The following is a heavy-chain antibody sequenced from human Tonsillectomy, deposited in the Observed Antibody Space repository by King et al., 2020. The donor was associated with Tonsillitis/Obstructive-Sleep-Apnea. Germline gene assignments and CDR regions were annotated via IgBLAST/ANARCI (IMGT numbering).Heavy chain of an antibody. V-gene: IGHV3-15*01. J-gene: IGHJ4*02. Sequence: VQLVESGGVLVKPGGSLRLSCAASGFKFSNAWMSWVRHAPGKGLECVGRIKSKTYGGTTYYAAPVKGRFTISRDDSKNTLYLQMNSLKTEDTAVYYSTTGPPSSGSYDYWGQGTLVTVSS. CDR3: TTGPPSSGSYDY. CDR2: IKSKTYGGTT. D-gene: IGHD1-26*01. CDR1: GFKFSNAW.